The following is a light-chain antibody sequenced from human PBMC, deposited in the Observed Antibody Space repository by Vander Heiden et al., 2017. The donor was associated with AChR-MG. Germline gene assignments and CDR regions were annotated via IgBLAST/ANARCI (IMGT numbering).Light chain of an antibody. CDR2: EVS. Sequence: QSALTQPASVSGSPGQSGTISCTGTSSDIGNYDFVSWYQQHPGKAPKLIIYEVSDRPSGVSDRFSGSKSGNTASLTISGLQTEDEADYYCSSFTYRSTPMLFGGGTKLTVL. V-gene: IGLV2-14*01. J-gene: IGLJ2*01. CDR3: SSFTYRSTPML. CDR1: SSDIGNYDF.